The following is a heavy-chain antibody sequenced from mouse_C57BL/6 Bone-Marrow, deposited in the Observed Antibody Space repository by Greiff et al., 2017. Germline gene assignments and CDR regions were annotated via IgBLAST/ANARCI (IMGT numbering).Heavy chain of an antibody. CDR1: GYTFTRYW. CDR3: AREKGEIYYYGSSPFAY. J-gene: IGHJ3*01. Sequence: VQLQQPGAELVKPGASVKLSCKASGYTFTRYWMHWVKQRPGRGLEWIGRIDPNSGGTKYNEKFKSKATLTGDKPSSTAYMQLSSLTAEDSAVYYCAREKGEIYYYGSSPFAYWGQGTLVTVSA. V-gene: IGHV1-72*01. CDR2: IDPNSGGT. D-gene: IGHD1-1*01.